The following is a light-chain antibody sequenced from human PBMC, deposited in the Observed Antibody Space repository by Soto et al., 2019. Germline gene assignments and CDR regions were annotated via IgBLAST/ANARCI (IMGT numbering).Light chain of an antibody. CDR3: QQRSHWPPIT. CDR2: DAS. J-gene: IGKJ5*01. CDR1: QSVSSY. V-gene: IGKV3-11*01. Sequence: EIVLTQSPATLSLSPGERATLSCRASQSVSSYLAWYQPKPGQAPRLLIYDASNRATGIPARFSGSGSGTDFTLTISSLEPEDFAVYYCQQRSHWPPITFGQGTRLEMK.